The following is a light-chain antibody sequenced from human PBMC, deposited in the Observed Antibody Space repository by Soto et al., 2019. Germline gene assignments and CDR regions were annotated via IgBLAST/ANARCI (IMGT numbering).Light chain of an antibody. CDR1: QGIRND. CDR3: QQSYFTPTWT. J-gene: IGKJ1*01. V-gene: IGKV1-6*01. Sequence: AIQMTQSPSSLSASVGDRVTISCRASQGIRNDLAWYQQKPGKAPKLLIFAASNLQSGVPSRFSGSGSGTDFTLTISSLQPEDFATYYCQQSYFTPTWTFGQGTKVDIK. CDR2: AAS.